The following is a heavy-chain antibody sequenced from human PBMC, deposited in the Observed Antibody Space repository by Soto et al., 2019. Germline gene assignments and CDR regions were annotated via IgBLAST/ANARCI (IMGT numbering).Heavy chain of an antibody. CDR3: ARDFMITFGGAPSFDI. J-gene: IGHJ3*02. CDR2: IYYSGST. V-gene: IGHV4-34*01. D-gene: IGHD3-16*01. CDR1: GGNFSGYY. Sequence: PSETLSLTCAVYGGNFSGYYWSWISQHTGKGLEWIGEIYYSGSTNYNPSLKSRVTISVDTSKNQFSLKLSSVTAADTAVYYCARDFMITFGGAPSFDIWGQGTMVTVSS.